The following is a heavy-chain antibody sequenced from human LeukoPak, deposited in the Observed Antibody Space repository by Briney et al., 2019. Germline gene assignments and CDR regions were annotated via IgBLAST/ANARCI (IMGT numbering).Heavy chain of an antibody. CDR1: GGSLSGYY. J-gene: IGHJ3*02. V-gene: IGHV4-34*01. D-gene: IGHD2-2*03. CDR2: INHSGST. Sequence: SETLSLTCAVYGGSLSGYYWSWIRQPPGKGLEWIGEINHSGSTNYNPSLKSRVTISVDTSKNQFSLKLSSVTAADTAVYYCAGEMDIVVVPAAMFHDAFDIWGQGTMVTVSS. CDR3: AGEMDIVVVPAAMFHDAFDI.